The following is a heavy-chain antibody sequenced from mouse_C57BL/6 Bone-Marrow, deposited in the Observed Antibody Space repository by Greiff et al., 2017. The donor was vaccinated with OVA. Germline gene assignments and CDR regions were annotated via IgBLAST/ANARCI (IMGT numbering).Heavy chain of an antibody. J-gene: IGHJ1*03. CDR1: GFTFSDFY. V-gene: IGHV7-1*01. D-gene: IGHD1-1*01. CDR2: SRNKANDYTT. Sequence: DVMLVESGGGLVQSGRSLRLSCATSGFTFSDFYMEWVRQAPGKGLEWIAASRNKANDYTTEYSASVKGRFIVSRDTSQSILYLQMNALRAEDTAIYYCARDAILGYFDVWGTGTTVTVSS. CDR3: ARDAILGYFDV.